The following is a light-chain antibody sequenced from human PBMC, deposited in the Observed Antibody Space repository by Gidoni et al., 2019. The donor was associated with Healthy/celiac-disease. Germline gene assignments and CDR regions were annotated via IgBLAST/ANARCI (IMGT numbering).Light chain of an antibody. V-gene: IGKV3-15*01. Sequence: VMTQSPATLSVSPGSRATLACRASQSVSSNLAWYQQKPGQAPRLLLYGASTRATGIPARFSGSGSGTEFNLNISSLQSEDFAVYYCQQENNWLAWKFGQGTKVE. CDR1: QSVSSN. CDR2: GAS. CDR3: QQENNWLAWK. J-gene: IGKJ1*01.